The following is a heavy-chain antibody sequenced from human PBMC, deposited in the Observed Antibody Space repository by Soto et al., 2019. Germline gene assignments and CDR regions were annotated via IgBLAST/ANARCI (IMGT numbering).Heavy chain of an antibody. CDR3: ARDGGSY. Sequence: QVQLVESGGGVVQPGTSLRLSCAASGFTLRTNAMHWVRRAPGKGLEWVAVIASDGSSQYYADFAKGRFTISRDTSKNTLYLQMNSLRDEDTALYHCARDGGSYWGQGTVVIVSS. D-gene: IGHD3-16*01. CDR2: IASDGSSQ. J-gene: IGHJ4*02. V-gene: IGHV3-30-3*01. CDR1: GFTLRTNA.